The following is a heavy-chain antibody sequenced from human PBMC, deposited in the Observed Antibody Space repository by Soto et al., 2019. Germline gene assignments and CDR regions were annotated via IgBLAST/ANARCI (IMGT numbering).Heavy chain of an antibody. V-gene: IGHV4-59*01. CDR3: ARSYGASFDY. Sequence: SETLSLTCTVSGGSISSYYWSWIRQPPGKGLEWIGYIYYSGSTNYNPSLKSRVTISVDTSKNQFSLKLSSVTAADTAVYYCARSYGASFDYWGQGTLVTVSS. D-gene: IGHD4-17*01. CDR1: GGSISSYY. J-gene: IGHJ4*02. CDR2: IYYSGST.